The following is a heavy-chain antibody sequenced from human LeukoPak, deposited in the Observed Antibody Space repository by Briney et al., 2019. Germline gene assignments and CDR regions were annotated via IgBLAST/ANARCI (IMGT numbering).Heavy chain of an antibody. CDR3: ARGPSQATYYYYYMDV. CDR2: MNPNSGNT. D-gene: IGHD1-26*01. V-gene: IGHV1-8*03. J-gene: IGHJ6*03. CDR1: GYTFTSYG. Sequence: ASVKVSCKASGYTFTSYGISWVRQAPGQGLEWMGWMNPNSGNTGYAQKFQGRVTITRNTSISTAYMELSSLRSEDTAVYYCARGPSQATYYYYYMDVWGKGTTVTVSS.